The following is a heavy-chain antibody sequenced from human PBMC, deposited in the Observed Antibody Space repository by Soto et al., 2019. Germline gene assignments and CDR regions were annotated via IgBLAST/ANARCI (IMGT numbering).Heavy chain of an antibody. J-gene: IGHJ6*02. Sequence: QLQLQESGPGLVKPSETLSLTCTVSGGSISSSSYYWGWIRQPPGKGLEWIGSIYYSGSTYYNPSLKSRVTISVDTSKNQFSLKLSSVTAADTAVYYCARRRGYSYGSYYYYYGMDVWGQGTTVTVSS. V-gene: IGHV4-39*01. CDR2: IYYSGST. CDR1: GGSISSSSYY. D-gene: IGHD5-18*01. CDR3: ARRRGYSYGSYYYYYGMDV.